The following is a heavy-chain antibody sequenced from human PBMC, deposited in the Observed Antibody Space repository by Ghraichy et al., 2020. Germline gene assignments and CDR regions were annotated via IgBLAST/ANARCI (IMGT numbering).Heavy chain of an antibody. CDR2: ISSSSTYI. J-gene: IGHJ6*02. Sequence: GGSLRLSCAASGFSFSGYSMNWVRQAPGKGLEWVSSISSSSTYIHYAASVKGRFTVSRDNAKNSLSLQMNSLRAEDAAVYYCARDLEVKSWGYAPYDRDVGGQGTTVIVSS. CDR3: ARDLEVKSWGYAPYDRDV. V-gene: IGHV3-21*06. D-gene: IGHD5-12*01. CDR1: GFSFSGYS.